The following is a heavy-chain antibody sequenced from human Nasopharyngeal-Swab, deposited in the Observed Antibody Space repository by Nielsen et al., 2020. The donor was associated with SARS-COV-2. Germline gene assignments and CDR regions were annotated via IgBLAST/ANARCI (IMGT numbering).Heavy chain of an antibody. V-gene: IGHV4-34*01. Sequence: SETLSLTCAVYGGSFSGYYWSWIRQPPGKGLEWIGEINHSGSTNYNPSLKSRVTISVDTSKNQFSLKLSSVTAADTAVYYCARNPYYYDSKEGWFDPWGQGTLVTVSS. J-gene: IGHJ5*02. CDR1: GGSFSGYY. D-gene: IGHD3-22*01. CDR3: ARNPYYYDSKEGWFDP. CDR2: INHSGST.